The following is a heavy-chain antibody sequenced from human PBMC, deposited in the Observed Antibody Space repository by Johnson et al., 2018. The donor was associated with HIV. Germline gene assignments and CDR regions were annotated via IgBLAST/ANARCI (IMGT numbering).Heavy chain of an antibody. Sequence: EVQLVESGGGLVQPGRSLRLSCAASGFTFDDYAMHWVRQAPGKGLEWVSGISWHSGSIGDADSVKGRFTISRDNAKNSLYLQMNSLRVEDTAIYYCAKDQAGVPSAWSAFDIWGQGTMVTVSS. CDR3: AKDQAGVPSAWSAFDI. CDR2: ISWHSGSI. D-gene: IGHD6-19*01. V-gene: IGHV3-9*01. CDR1: GFTFDDYA. J-gene: IGHJ3*02.